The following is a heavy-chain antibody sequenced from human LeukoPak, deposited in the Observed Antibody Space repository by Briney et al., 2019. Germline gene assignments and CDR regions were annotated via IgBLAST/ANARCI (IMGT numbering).Heavy chain of an antibody. CDR2: IYYSGST. J-gene: IGHJ4*02. D-gene: IGHD1-26*01. V-gene: IGHV4-59*08. CDR1: GASFSSYY. CDR3: ARHGIVGATAALV. Sequence: SETLSLTCAVNGASFSSYYWSWIRQPPGKGLEWIGYIYYSGSTNYNPSLKSRVTISVDTSKNQFSLKLSSVTAADTAVYYCARHGIVGATAALVWGQGTLVTVSP.